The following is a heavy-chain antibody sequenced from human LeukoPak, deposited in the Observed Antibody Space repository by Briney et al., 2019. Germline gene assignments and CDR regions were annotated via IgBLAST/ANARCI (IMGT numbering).Heavy chain of an antibody. CDR2: VRDNGEN. J-gene: IGHJ6*03. D-gene: IGHD2-21*02. CDR3: ARGVVTDDYYMDV. Sequence: PSETLSLTCTVSGGSINAYYWSWIRQPPGKGLEWIAYVRDNGENNYNPSLKSRVAISVDTSKSQFYLQLTSVTAADTAVYFCARGVVTDDYYMDVWGKGITVIVSS. CDR1: GGSINAYY. V-gene: IGHV4-59*08.